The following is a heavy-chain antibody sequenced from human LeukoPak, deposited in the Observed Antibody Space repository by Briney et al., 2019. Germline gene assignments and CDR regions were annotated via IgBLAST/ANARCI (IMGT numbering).Heavy chain of an antibody. V-gene: IGHV3-48*04. CDR2: ISSSSSNI. J-gene: IGHJ4*02. CDR1: AFDVSTYS. Sequence: GGSLRLSCAASAFDVSTYSIEWARQAPGKWLEWVSYISSSSSNIYHADSVKGRFTISRDNSKNSLHLTMNSLRAEDTGVYCARVGRSGWTVDYWGQGTLVTVSS. CDR3: ARVGRSGWTVDY. D-gene: IGHD6-19*01.